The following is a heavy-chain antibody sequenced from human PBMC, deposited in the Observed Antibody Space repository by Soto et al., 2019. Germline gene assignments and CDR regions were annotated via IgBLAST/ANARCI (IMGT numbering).Heavy chain of an antibody. J-gene: IGHJ3*02. D-gene: IGHD5-12*01. CDR1: GFTFSSYG. Sequence: QVQLVESGGGVVQPGRSLRLSCAASGFTFSSYGMHWVRQAPGKGLEWVAVISYDGSNKYYADSVKGRFTISRDNSKKTLYLQMNSLRAEDTAVYYCANAGRWLQVGAFDIWGQGPMVTVSS. V-gene: IGHV3-30*18. CDR2: ISYDGSNK. CDR3: ANAGRWLQVGAFDI.